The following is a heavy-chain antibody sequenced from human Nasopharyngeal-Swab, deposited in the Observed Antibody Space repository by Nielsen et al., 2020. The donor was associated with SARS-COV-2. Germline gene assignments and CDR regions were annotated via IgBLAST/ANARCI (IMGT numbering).Heavy chain of an antibody. CDR1: GVSISSGGYY. Sequence: SETLSLTCTVSGVSISSGGYYWIWIRQHPGKGLEWIGYIYYSGSTYYNPYLKSRVTISVDTSKNQFSLKLSSVTAADTAVYYCARARITMIVVVDAFDIWGQGTMVTVSS. D-gene: IGHD3-22*01. J-gene: IGHJ3*02. V-gene: IGHV4-31*03. CDR2: IYYSGST. CDR3: ARARITMIVVVDAFDI.